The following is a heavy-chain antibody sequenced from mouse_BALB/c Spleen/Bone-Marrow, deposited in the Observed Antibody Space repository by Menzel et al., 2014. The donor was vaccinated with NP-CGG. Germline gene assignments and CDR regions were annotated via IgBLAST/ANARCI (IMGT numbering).Heavy chain of an antibody. CDR3: ARAAYYFDY. V-gene: IGHV1-31*01. CDR2: INPYNGAT. CDR1: GYSFTGYY. Sequence: VQLQQSGPELVKPGASVKISCKASGYSFTGYYMHWVKQSHVKGLEWIGRINPYNGATSYNQNFKDKASLTVDKSSSTAYIELHSLTSEDSAVYYCARAAYYFDYWGQGTTLTVSS. J-gene: IGHJ2*01. D-gene: IGHD1-2*01.